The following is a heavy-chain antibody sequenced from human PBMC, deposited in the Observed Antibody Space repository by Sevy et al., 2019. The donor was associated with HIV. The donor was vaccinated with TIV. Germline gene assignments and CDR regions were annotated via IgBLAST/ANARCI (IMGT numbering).Heavy chain of an antibody. Sequence: ASVKVSCKASGYTFTGYYMHWVRQAPGQGLEWMGWINPNSGGTNYAQKFQGRVTMTRDTSISKAYMELSRLRSDDTAVYYCARFYYGSGSYFYDYWGQGTLVNVSS. V-gene: IGHV1-2*02. J-gene: IGHJ4*02. D-gene: IGHD3-10*01. CDR1: GYTFTGYY. CDR3: ARFYYGSGSYFYDY. CDR2: INPNSGGT.